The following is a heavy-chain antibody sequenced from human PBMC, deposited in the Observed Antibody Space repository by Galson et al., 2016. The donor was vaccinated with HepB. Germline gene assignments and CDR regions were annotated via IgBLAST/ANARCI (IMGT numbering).Heavy chain of an antibody. V-gene: IGHV3-53*01. CDR2: IYSGGER. J-gene: IGHJ4*02. CDR3: GRNVPFN. CDR1: GFTLGNYA. Sequence: SLRLSCAASGFTLGNYAMAWVRQAPGKGLEWVSLIYSGGERRYADSVKGRFTISRDNSKNTVYLQMNSLRVEDTAMYYCGRNVPFNWGQGTLVTVSS.